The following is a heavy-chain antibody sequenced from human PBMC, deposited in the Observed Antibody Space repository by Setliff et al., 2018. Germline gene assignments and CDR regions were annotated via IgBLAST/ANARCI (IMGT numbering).Heavy chain of an antibody. J-gene: IGHJ4*02. D-gene: IGHD3-22*01. CDR3: ARINFYDSSGYYYAPEL. V-gene: IGHV1-18*01. Sequence: ASVKVSCKSSGFTFTDYGITWVRQVPGQGLEWMGWINNYNFNTQYAQKFQGRVTVTTDTSTTTAYMELRSLRADDTAVYYCARINFYDSSGYYYAPELWGQGTTVTV. CDR1: GFTFTDYG. CDR2: INNYNFNT.